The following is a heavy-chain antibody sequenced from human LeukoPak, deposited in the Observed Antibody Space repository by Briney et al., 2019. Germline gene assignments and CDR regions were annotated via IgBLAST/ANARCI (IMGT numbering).Heavy chain of an antibody. V-gene: IGHV3-21*04. CDR3: AKLSYGDYVHY. CDR1: GFTFSSYS. J-gene: IGHJ4*02. Sequence: GGSLRLSCAASGFTFSSYSMNWVRQAPGKGLEWVSSISSSSSYIYYADSVKGRFTISRDNAKNSLYLQMNSLRAEDTALYYCAKLSYGDYVHYWGQGTLVTVSS. CDR2: ISSSSSYI. D-gene: IGHD4-17*01.